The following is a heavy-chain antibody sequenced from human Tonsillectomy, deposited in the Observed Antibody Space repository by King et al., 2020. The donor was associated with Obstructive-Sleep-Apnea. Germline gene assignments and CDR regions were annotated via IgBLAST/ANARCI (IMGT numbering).Heavy chain of an antibody. CDR1: GFTFSSYS. V-gene: IGHV3-48*01. D-gene: IGHD4/OR15-4a*01. CDR2: ISSSSSTI. J-gene: IGHJ6*02. Sequence: VQLVESGEGLVQPGGSLRLSCAASGFTFSSYSMNWVRQAPGKGLEWVSYISSSSSTIYYADSVKGRFTISRDKAKNSLYLQMNSLRAEETAVYYCARPYQSSGDYGVRKDYYYYYYGMDVWGQGTTVTVSS. CDR3: ARPYQSSGDYGVRKDYYYYYYGMDV.